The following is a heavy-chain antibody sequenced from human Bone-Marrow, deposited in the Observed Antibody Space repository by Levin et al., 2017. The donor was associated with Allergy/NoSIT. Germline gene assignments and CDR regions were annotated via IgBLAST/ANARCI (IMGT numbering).Heavy chain of an antibody. J-gene: IGHJ6*02. D-gene: IGHD3-16*02. CDR3: AKDSVIASPYYYYYGMDV. Sequence: GGSLRLSCAVSGVTFDDYAMHWVRQAPGKGLEWVSGITWNSGNIGYADSVKGRFTISRDNAKSSLYLQMNSLRPDGTALYYCAKDSVIASPYYYYYGMDVWGQGTTVTVSS. CDR1: GVTFDDYA. V-gene: IGHV3-9*01. CDR2: ITWNSGNI.